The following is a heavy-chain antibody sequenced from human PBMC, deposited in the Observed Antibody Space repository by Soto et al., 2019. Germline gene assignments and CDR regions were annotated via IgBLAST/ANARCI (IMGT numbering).Heavy chain of an antibody. V-gene: IGHV3-23*01. CDR3: AKHTTLYFDRTGPGDYFDS. D-gene: IGHD3-22*01. CDR1: GFTFSSNA. Sequence: PGGSLRLSCAASGFTFSSNAMSWVRRAPGKGLEWVSGITGSGGITDYADSVKGQFTISRDNSRNTLYLQMNYLRVEDTAVYFCAKHTTLYFDRTGPGDYFDSSGQGTLVTVSS. CDR2: ITGSGGIT. J-gene: IGHJ4*02.